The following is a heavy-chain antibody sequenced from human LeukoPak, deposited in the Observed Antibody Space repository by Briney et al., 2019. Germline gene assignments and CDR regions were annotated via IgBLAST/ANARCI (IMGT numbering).Heavy chain of an antibody. CDR3: AKDNRRPYYYDSSGYFTQYFDY. CDR1: GFTVSSHY. Sequence: AGGSLRLSCAASGFTVSSHYMTWVRQAPGKGLEWVSAISGSGGSTYYADSVKGRFTISRDNSKNTLYLQMNSLRAEDTAVYYCAKDNRRPYYYDSSGYFTQYFDYWGQGTLVTVSS. CDR2: ISGSGGST. J-gene: IGHJ4*02. D-gene: IGHD3-22*01. V-gene: IGHV3-23*01.